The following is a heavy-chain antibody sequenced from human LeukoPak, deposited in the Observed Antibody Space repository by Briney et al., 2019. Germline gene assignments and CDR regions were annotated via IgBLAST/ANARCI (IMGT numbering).Heavy chain of an antibody. CDR1: RFTFSSYG. CDR3: AKWSFYYGSGSSD. CDR2: IRYDGSNK. Sequence: GGSLRLSCTASRFTFSSYGMHWVRQAPGKGLEWVAFIRYDGSNKYYADSVKGRFTISRDNSKNTLYLQMNSLRAEDTAVYYCAKWSFYYGSGSSDWGQGTLVTVSS. V-gene: IGHV3-30*02. D-gene: IGHD3-10*01. J-gene: IGHJ4*02.